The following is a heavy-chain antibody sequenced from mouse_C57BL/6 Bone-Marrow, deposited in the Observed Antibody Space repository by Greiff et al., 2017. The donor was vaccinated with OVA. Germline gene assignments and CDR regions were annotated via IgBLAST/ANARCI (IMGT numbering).Heavy chain of an antibody. CDR3: ARYGLYYYGSSYRAWFAY. V-gene: IGHV1-81*01. Sequence: QVQLKESGAELARPGASVKLSCKASGYTFTSYGISWVKQRTGQGLEWIGEIYPRSGNTYYNEKFKGKATLTADKSSSTAYMELRSLTSEDSAVYCCARYGLYYYGSSYRAWFAYWGQGTLVTVSA. CDR1: GYTFTSYG. D-gene: IGHD1-1*01. J-gene: IGHJ3*01. CDR2: IYPRSGNT.